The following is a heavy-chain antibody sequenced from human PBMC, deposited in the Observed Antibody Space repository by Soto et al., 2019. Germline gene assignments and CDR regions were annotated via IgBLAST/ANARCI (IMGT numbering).Heavy chain of an antibody. J-gene: IGHJ6*02. D-gene: IGHD2-2*01. CDR3: ARVVPAALTLPYYYYGMDV. CDR2: IYYSGST. V-gene: IGHV4-31*03. CDR1: GGSISSGGYY. Sequence: HVQLQESGPGLVKPSQTLSLTCTVSGGSISSGGYYWSWIRQHPGKGLEWIGYIYYSGSTYYNPSHERRVTISVDTSKNQFSLKLSSVTAADTAVYYCARVVPAALTLPYYYYGMDVWGQGTTVTVSS.